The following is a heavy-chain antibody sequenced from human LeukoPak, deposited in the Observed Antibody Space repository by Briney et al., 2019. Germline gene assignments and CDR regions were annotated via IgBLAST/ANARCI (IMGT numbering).Heavy chain of an antibody. CDR2: IKQDGSEK. Sequence: GGSLRLSCAASGFTFSSYWMSWVRQAPGKGLEWVANIKQDGSEKYYVDSVKGRFTISRDNAKNSLYLQMNSLRAEDTAVYYCARDLYGYSSGWYTCDYWGQGTLVTVSS. CDR1: GFTFSSYW. V-gene: IGHV3-7*03. D-gene: IGHD6-19*01. J-gene: IGHJ4*02. CDR3: ARDLYGYSSGWYTCDY.